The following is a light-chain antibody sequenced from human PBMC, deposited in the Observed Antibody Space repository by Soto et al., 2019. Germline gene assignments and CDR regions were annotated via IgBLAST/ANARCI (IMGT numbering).Light chain of an antibody. J-gene: IGLJ2*01. CDR1: ISDVGRYNL. CDR2: EDI. Sequence: QSALTQPASVSGSPGQSITISCTGTISDVGRYNLVSWYQQHPDKAPKLIIYEDIERPSGVSHRLPGSTSGNTASLTISGLQTEYEAKYFCCSYAGGASVVFGGGTKLTVL. CDR3: CSYAGGASVV. V-gene: IGLV2-23*01.